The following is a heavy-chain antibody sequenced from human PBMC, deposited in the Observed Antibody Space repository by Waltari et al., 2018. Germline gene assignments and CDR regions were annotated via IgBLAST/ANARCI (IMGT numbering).Heavy chain of an antibody. D-gene: IGHD6-6*01. CDR1: GFTFSSYA. Sequence: EVQLLESGGGLVQPGGSLRLSCAAAGFTFSSYAMRWVRPAPGKGLEWVSAISGSGGSTYYADSVKGRFTISRDNSKNTLYLQMNSLRAEDTAVYYCAKGYSSSSRYYYGMDVWGQGTTVTVSS. CDR3: AKGYSSSSRYYYGMDV. V-gene: IGHV3-23*01. J-gene: IGHJ6*02. CDR2: ISGSGGST.